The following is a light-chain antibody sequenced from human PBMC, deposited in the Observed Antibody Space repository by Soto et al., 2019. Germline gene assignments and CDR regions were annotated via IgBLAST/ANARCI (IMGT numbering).Light chain of an antibody. CDR2: EVS. CDR3: SSYTSSSTYVV. Sequence: QSALTQPTSVSGSPGQSITISCTGTSSDVGGYNYVSWYQRHPVKAPKLMIYEVSNRPSGVSNRFSGSKSGNTASLTISGLQAEDEADYYCSSYTSSSTYVVFGGGTKLTVL. J-gene: IGLJ2*01. V-gene: IGLV2-14*01. CDR1: SSDVGGYNY.